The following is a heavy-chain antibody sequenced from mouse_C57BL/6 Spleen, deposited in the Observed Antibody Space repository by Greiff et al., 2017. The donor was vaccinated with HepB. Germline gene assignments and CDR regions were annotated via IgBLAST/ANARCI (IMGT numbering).Heavy chain of an antibody. CDR2: INYDGSST. D-gene: IGHD3-3*01. V-gene: IGHV5-16*01. CDR3: ARDGGQLDY. Sequence: EVKLVESEGGLVQPGRSMKLSCTASGFTFSDYYMAWVRQVPEKGLEWVANINYDGSSTYYLDSLKSRFIISRDNAKNILYLQMSSLKSEDTATYYCARDGGQLDYWGQGTSVTVSS. CDR1: GFTFSDYY. J-gene: IGHJ4*01.